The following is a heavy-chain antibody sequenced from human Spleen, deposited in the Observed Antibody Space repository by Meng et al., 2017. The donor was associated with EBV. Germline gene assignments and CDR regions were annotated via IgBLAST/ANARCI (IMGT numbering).Heavy chain of an antibody. Sequence: EAQVKEAGGGLVQSGGSLRLSCVGSGISAYWMHWVRQVPGKGLVWVSRINEDGSVINYADSVKGRFTISRDNAKNTVSLQMNSLRVEDTAVYYCAKDCFGARDYWGQGTLVTVSS. D-gene: IGHD1-26*01. CDR3: AKDCFGARDY. V-gene: IGHV3-74*01. CDR2: INEDGSVI. J-gene: IGHJ4*02. CDR1: GISAYW.